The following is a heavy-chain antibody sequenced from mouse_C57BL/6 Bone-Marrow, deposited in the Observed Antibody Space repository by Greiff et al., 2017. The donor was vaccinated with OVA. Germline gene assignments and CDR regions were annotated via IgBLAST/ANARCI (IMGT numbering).Heavy chain of an antibody. CDR3: ARLGDAMDY. CDR2: ISDGGSYT. CDR1: GFTFSSYA. J-gene: IGHJ4*01. Sequence: EVMLVESGGGLVKPGGSLKLSCAASGFTFSSYAMSWVRQTPEKRLEWVATISDGGSYTYYPDNVKGRFTISRDNAKNTLYLQMSRLKSEDTAMYYCARLGDAMDYWGQGTSVTVSS. D-gene: IGHD4-1*01. V-gene: IGHV5-4*03.